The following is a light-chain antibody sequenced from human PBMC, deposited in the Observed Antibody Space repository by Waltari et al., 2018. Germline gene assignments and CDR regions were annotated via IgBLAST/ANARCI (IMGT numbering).Light chain of an antibody. V-gene: IGKV1D-12*01. CDR2: AAS. Sequence: DIQMTQSPSSVSASVGDRVTITCRASQGISSGLVWYQHKPGKAPRVLISAASNLHSEVPSRFSGSGSGTHFTLTISSLQPEDFGTYYCQQAKSFPLTFGGGTRVEMK. CDR1: QGISSG. CDR3: QQAKSFPLT. J-gene: IGKJ4*01.